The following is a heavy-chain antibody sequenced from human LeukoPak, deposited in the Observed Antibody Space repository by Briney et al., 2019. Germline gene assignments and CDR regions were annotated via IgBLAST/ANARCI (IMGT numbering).Heavy chain of an antibody. CDR1: GGSISSSSYY. J-gene: IGHJ4*02. D-gene: IGHD4-23*01. Sequence: SETLSLTCTVSGGSISSSSYYWGWIRQPPGKGLEWIGSMYYSGSTYYNPSLKSRVTISLDTSKNQFSLKLSSVTAADTAVYYCAREKTVVTPFLDYWGRGTLVTVSS. CDR3: AREKTVVTPFLDY. V-gene: IGHV4-39*07. CDR2: MYYSGST.